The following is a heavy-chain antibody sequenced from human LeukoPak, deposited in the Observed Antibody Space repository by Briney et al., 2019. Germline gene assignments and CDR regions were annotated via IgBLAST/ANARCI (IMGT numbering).Heavy chain of an antibody. Sequence: ASVKVSCKASGGTFSSYAISWVRQAPGQGLEWMGRIIPILGIANYAQKFLGRVTITADKSTSTAYMELSSLRSEDTAVYYCARDPPPVGGSSLAFDIWGQGTKVTVSS. CDR2: IIPILGIA. V-gene: IGHV1-69*04. CDR1: GGTFSSYA. J-gene: IGHJ3*02. D-gene: IGHD3-10*01. CDR3: ARDPPPVGGSSLAFDI.